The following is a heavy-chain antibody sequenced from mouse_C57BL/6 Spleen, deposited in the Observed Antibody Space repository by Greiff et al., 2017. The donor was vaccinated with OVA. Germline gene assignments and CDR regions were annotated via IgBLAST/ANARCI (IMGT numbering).Heavy chain of an antibody. V-gene: IGHV3-6*01. Sequence: EVKLMESGPGLVKPSQSLSLTCSVTGYSITSGYYWNWIRQFPGNKLEWMGYISYDGSNNYNPSLKNRISITRDTSKNQFFLKLNSVTTEDTATYYCAREGGYDYVYFDYWGQGTTLTVSS. J-gene: IGHJ2*01. CDR1: GYSITSGYY. CDR3: AREGGYDYVYFDY. CDR2: ISYDGSN. D-gene: IGHD2-4*01.